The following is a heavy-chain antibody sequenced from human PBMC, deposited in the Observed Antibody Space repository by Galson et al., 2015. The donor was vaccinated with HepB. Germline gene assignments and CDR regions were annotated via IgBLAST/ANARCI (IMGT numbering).Heavy chain of an antibody. CDR3: AKGTTNIDY. D-gene: IGHD1-1*01. V-gene: IGHV3-23*01. Sequence: SLRLSCAASGFTFSSLGMTWVRQAPGKRLECVSAIGVNPGNTDYADSVRGRFTISRDNSKNMLYLQMNNLRAEDTAVHYCAKGTTNIDYWGQGTLVTVSS. CDR2: IGVNPGNT. CDR1: GFTFSSLG. J-gene: IGHJ4*02.